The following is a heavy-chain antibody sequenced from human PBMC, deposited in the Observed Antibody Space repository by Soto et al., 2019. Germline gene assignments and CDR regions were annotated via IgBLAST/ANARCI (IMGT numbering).Heavy chain of an antibody. CDR3: ARYFFDNFDY. D-gene: IGHD3-3*01. V-gene: IGHV5-51*01. CDR1: GYMFASYR. Sequence: PGESLKISCKGSGYMFASYRIAWVRQMPGKGLEWMGIIDPSDSDIRYSPSFQGQVTISADKSISTAYLQWSSLKASDTAIDYCARYFFDNFDYWGQGILVTVS. CDR2: IDPSDSDI. J-gene: IGHJ4*01.